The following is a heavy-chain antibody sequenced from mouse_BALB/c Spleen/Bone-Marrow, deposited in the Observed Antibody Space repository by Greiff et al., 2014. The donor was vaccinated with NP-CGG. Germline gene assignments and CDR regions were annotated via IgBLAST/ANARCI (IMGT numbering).Heavy chain of an antibody. Sequence: LVESGAELVKPGASVKLSCTASGFNIKDIYMHWVKQRPEQGLEWIGRIDPANGNTKYDPKFQGKASITADTSSNTAYLQLSSLTSEDTAVYYCASYVYGYYFDYWGQGTTLTVSS. J-gene: IGHJ2*01. D-gene: IGHD2-2*01. V-gene: IGHV14-3*02. CDR2: IDPANGNT. CDR1: GFNIKDIY. CDR3: ASYVYGYYFDY.